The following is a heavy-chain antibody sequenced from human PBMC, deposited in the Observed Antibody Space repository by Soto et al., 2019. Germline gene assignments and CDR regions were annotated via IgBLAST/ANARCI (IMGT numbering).Heavy chain of an antibody. V-gene: IGHV1-69*13. CDR2: IIPIFGTA. CDR1: GGTFSSYA. Sequence: GASVKVSCKASGGTFSSYAISWVRQAPGQGLEWMGGIIPIFGTANYAQKFQGRVTITADESTSTAYMELSSLRSEDTAVYYCARLSLTAPDFHDAFDIWGQGKMVTVSS. J-gene: IGHJ3*02. CDR3: ARLSLTAPDFHDAFDI. D-gene: IGHD2-21*02.